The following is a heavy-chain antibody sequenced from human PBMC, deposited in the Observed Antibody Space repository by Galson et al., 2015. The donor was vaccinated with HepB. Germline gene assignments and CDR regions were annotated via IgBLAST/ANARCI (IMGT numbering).Heavy chain of an antibody. V-gene: IGHV1-2*04. CDR1: GYTFTGYY. Sequence: SVKVSCKASGYTFTGYYMHWVRQAPGQGLEWMGWINPNSGGTNYAQKFQGWVTMTRDTSISTAYMELSRLRSDDTAVYYCARDLYDFWSGPIKGDAFDIWGQGTMVTVSS. D-gene: IGHD3-3*01. CDR2: INPNSGGT. CDR3: ARDLYDFWSGPIKGDAFDI. J-gene: IGHJ3*02.